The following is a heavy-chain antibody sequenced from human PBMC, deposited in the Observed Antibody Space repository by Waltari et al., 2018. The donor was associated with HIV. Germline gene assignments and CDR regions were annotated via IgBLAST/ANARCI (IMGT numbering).Heavy chain of an antibody. CDR3: ARHNGDGDYSFNWFDP. CDR1: GGSISSSSYY. Sequence: QLQLQESGPGLVKPSETLSLTCTVSGGSISSSSYYWGWIRQPPGKGLEWIGSIYYSGSTYYNPSLKSRVTISVDTSKNQFSLKLSSVTAADTAVYYCARHNGDGDYSFNWFDPWGQGTLVTVSS. J-gene: IGHJ5*02. D-gene: IGHD4-17*01. CDR2: IYYSGST. V-gene: IGHV4-39*01.